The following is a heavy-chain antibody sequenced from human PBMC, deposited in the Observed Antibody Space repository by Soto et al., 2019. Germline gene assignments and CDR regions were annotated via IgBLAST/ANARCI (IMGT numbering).Heavy chain of an antibody. V-gene: IGHV1-69*10. CDR3: ARAPITGTTYYYYYMDV. CDR2: IIPIFGIA. J-gene: IGHJ6*03. Sequence: ASVKVSCKASGGTFSSYAISWVRQAPGQGLEWMGGIIPIFGIANYAQKFQGRVTITADKSTSTAYMELSSLRSEDTAVYYCARAPITGTTYYYYYMDVWGKGTTVTVSS. D-gene: IGHD1-7*01. CDR1: GGTFSSYA.